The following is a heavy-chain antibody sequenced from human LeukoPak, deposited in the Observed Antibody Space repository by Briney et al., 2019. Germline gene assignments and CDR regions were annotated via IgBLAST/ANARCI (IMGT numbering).Heavy chain of an antibody. CDR3: ARGGVTRWYYYYGMDV. V-gene: IGHV3-66*01. CDR2: IYSGGST. CDR1: GFTVSSQY. J-gene: IGHJ6*02. Sequence: PGGSLRLSCAVSGFTVSSQYMREVRQAPGKGLEWVSVIYSGGSTYYADSVKGRFTISRDNSKNTLYLQMNSLRAEDTAVYYCARGGVTRWYYYYGMDVWGQGTTVTVSS. D-gene: IGHD2-21*02.